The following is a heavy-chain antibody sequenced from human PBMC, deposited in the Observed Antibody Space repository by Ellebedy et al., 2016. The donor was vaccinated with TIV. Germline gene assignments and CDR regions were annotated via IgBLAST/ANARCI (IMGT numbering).Heavy chain of an antibody. V-gene: IGHV3-23*01. D-gene: IGHD4-17*01. CDR3: AKDPIYGAYAQDWFDP. J-gene: IGHJ5*02. Sequence: GESLKISCAVSGFSFSSDAMSWVRQAPGKGLEWVSTISGSGSTTYYADSVKGRFTISRDNSNNTLSLLMNSLRAEDTAVYYCAKDPIYGAYAQDWFDPWGQGTLVTVSS. CDR1: GFSFSSDA. CDR2: ISGSGSTT.